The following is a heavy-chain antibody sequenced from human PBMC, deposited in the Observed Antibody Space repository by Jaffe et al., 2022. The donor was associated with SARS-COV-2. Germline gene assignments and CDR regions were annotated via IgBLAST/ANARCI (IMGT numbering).Heavy chain of an antibody. D-gene: IGHD3-10*01. V-gene: IGHV3-7*03. Sequence: EVQLVESGGGLVQPGGSLRLSCAASGFTFSAYWMTWVRQAPGKGLEWVAYINQGGSEKHYVDSVKGRFTVSRDNAKNSLYLQMNSLRVEDTAIYYCATDRGFGHRDVWGRGTTVTVSS. CDR1: GFTFSAYW. J-gene: IGHJ6*03. CDR2: INQGGSEK. CDR3: ATDRGFGHRDV.